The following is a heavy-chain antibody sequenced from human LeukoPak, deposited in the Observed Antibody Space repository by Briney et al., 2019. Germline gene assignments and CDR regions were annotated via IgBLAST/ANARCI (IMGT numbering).Heavy chain of an antibody. D-gene: IGHD4-17*01. V-gene: IGHV4-39*07. CDR1: GGSISTYH. J-gene: IGHJ5*02. CDR2: IYHSGST. Sequence: SETLSLTCTVSGGSISTYHWGWIRQPPGKGLEWIGSIYHSGSTNYNPSLKSRVTISVDKSKNQFSLKPSSVTAADTAVYYCASRGVTTFNWFDPWGQGTLVTVSS. CDR3: ASRGVTTFNWFDP.